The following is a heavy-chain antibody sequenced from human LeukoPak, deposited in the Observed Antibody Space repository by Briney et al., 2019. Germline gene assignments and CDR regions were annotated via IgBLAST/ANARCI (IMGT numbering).Heavy chain of an antibody. CDR1: GGSFSGYY. J-gene: IGHJ5*02. CDR3: ARHPATMVRGVRKGFDP. V-gene: IGHV4-34*01. Sequence: PSETLSLTCAVYGGSFSGYYWSWIRQPPGKGLEWIGEINHSGSTNYNPSLKSRVTISVDTSKNQLSLKLSSVTAADTAVYYCARHPATMVRGVRKGFDPWGQGTLVTVSS. D-gene: IGHD3-10*01. CDR2: INHSGST.